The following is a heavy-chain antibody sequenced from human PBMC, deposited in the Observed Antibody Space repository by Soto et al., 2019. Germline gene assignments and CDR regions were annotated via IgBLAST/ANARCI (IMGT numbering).Heavy chain of an antibody. Sequence: QVQLQQWGAGLLKPSETLSLTCAVYGGSFSGYYWSWIRQPPGKGLEWIGEINHSGSTNYNPSLKSRVTISVDTSKNQFSLKLSSVTAADTAVYYCAVRAAADKKTLDYWGQGTLVTVSS. V-gene: IGHV4-34*01. CDR3: AVRAAADKKTLDY. J-gene: IGHJ4*02. D-gene: IGHD6-13*01. CDR2: INHSGST. CDR1: GGSFSGYY.